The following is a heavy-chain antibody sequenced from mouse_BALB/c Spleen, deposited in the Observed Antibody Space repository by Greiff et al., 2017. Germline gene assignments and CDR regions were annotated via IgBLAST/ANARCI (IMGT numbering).Heavy chain of an antibody. CDR3: AKEDRYDVDHYAMDY. V-gene: IGHV2-6-7*01. CDR2: IWGDGST. CDR1: GFSLTGYG. D-gene: IGHD2-14*01. Sequence: QVQLKESGPGLVAPSQSLSITCTVSGFSLTGYGVNWVRQPPGKGLEWLGMIWGDGSTDYNSALKSRLSISEDNSKSQVFLKMNSLQTDDTAKYYCAKEDRYDVDHYAMDYWGQGTAVTVSS. J-gene: IGHJ4*01.